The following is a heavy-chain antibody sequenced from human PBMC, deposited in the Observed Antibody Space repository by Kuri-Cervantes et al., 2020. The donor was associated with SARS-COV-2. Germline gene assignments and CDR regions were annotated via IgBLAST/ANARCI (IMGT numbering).Heavy chain of an antibody. V-gene: IGHV1-18*04. CDR2: ISAYNGNT. CDR3: ATGTFTVTPDY. Sequence: ASVKVSCKASGYTFTGYYMHWVRQAPGQGLEWMGWISAYNGNTNYAQKLQGRVTMTTDTSTSTAYMELSSLRSEDTAVYYCATGTFTVTPDYWGQGTLVTVSS. D-gene: IGHD4-17*01. J-gene: IGHJ4*02. CDR1: GYTFTGYY.